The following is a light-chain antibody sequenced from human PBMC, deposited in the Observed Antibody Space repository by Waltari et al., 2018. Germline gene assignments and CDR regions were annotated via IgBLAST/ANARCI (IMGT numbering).Light chain of an antibody. CDR2: AVS. V-gene: IGLV2-23*02. J-gene: IGLJ2*01. CDR3: SSYAGSSKGV. CDR1: SSDVGTYKR. Sequence: QSALTPPASVSGSPGQSITISCTVTSSDVGTYKRVPWYQQHPGKAPKLMIYAVSKRPSGVSDRFSGSKSGDMASLTISGLQPEDEAEYFCSSYAGSSKGVFGGGTKVTVL.